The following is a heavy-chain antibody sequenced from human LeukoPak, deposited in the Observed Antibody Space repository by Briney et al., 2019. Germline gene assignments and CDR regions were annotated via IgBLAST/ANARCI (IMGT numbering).Heavy chain of an antibody. CDR3: ARGIIYYYDSSFDY. D-gene: IGHD3-22*01. CDR2: INSDGSST. CDR1: GFTFSSYW. V-gene: IGHV3-74*01. Sequence: GGSLRLSCAASGFTFSSYWMRWVRQAPGKGLVWVSRINSDGSSTSYADSVKGRFTISGDNAKNTLYLQMNSLRAEDTAVYYCARGIIYYYDSSFDYWGQGTLVTVSS. J-gene: IGHJ4*02.